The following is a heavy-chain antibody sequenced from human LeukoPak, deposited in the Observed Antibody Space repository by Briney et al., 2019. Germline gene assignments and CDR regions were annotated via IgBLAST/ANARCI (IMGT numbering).Heavy chain of an antibody. D-gene: IGHD1-20*01. J-gene: IGHJ4*02. CDR2: IYDSGST. CDR3: ARGRYNWNY. Sequence: PSQTLSLTCTVSGGSISSGSYYWSWIRQPAGKGLEWIAYIYDSGSTNYNPSLNSRVTISLDTSKNQFSLKLSFVTAADTAVYYCARGRYNWNYWGQGTLVTVSS. V-gene: IGHV4-61*10. CDR1: GGSISSGSYY.